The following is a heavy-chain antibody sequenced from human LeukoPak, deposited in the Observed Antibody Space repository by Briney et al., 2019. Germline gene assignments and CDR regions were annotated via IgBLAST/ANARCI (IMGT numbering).Heavy chain of an antibody. J-gene: IGHJ4*02. CDR1: GFTFSGSA. CDR3: ARIGNTAMVHYYFDY. V-gene: IGHV3-73*01. D-gene: IGHD5-18*01. CDR2: IRSKANSYAT. Sequence: PGGSLRLSCAASGFTFSGSAMHWVRQASGKGLEWVGRIRSKANSYATAYAASVKGRFTISRDDSKNTAYLQMNSLKTEDTAVYYCARIGNTAMVHYYFDYWGQGTLVTVSS.